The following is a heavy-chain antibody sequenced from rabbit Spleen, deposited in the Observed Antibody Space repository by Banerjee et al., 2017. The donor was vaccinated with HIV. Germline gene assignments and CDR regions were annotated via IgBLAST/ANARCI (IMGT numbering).Heavy chain of an antibody. CDR1: GVSFSSYYY. CDR2: IDAGSSGFT. J-gene: IGHJ4*01. CDR3: ARDLVGVIGWNFYL. D-gene: IGHD2-1*01. Sequence: QSLEESGGDLVKPGASLTLTCTAAGVSFSSYYYMCWVRQAPGKGLEWIACIDAGSSGFTYFASWAKGRFTISKTSSTTVTLQMTTLTAADRATYFCARDLVGVIGWNFYLWGQGTLVTVS. V-gene: IGHV1S40*01.